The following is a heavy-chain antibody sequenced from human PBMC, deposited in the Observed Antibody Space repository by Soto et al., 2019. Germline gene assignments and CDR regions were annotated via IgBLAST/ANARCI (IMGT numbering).Heavy chain of an antibody. D-gene: IGHD2-21*01. CDR2: IYYSGST. CDR1: GGSISSYY. V-gene: IGHV4-59*08. Sequence: QVQLQESGPGLVKPSETLSLTCTVSGGSISSYYWSWIRQPPGKGLEWIGYIYYSGSTNYNPSLKSRCTISVDTSKNQFSLKLSSVTAADTAVYYCARLSRIAGTASDIWGQGTMVTVSS. CDR3: ARLSRIAGTASDI. J-gene: IGHJ3*02.